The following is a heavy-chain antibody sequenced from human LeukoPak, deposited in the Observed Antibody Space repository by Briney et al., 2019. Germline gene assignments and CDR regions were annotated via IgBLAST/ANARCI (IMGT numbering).Heavy chain of an antibody. V-gene: IGHV4-59*08. CDR3: ATGDETSGWYGY. J-gene: IGHJ4*02. CDR1: GGSISNYY. D-gene: IGHD6-19*01. Sequence: SETLSLTCTVSGGSISNYYWSWIRQPPGKRLEWIGYIYYSGSSNYNPSLKSRVTISIDTYQNQFSLKLSSVTAADTAVYYCATGDETSGWYGYWGQGTLVIVSS. CDR2: IYYSGSS.